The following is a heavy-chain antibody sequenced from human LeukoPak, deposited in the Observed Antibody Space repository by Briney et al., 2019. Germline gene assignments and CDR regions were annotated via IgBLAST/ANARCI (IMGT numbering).Heavy chain of an antibody. J-gene: IGHJ3*02. CDR3: ARLSVDEEPTGAFDI. CDR1: GGSFSGYY. D-gene: IGHD3-16*02. Sequence: SETLSLTCAVYGGSFSGYYWSWIRQPPGKGLEWIGEINHSGSTNYNPSLKSRVTISVDTSKNQFSLKLSSVTAADTAVYYCARLSVDEEPTGAFDIWGQGTMVTVSS. CDR2: INHSGST. V-gene: IGHV4-34*01.